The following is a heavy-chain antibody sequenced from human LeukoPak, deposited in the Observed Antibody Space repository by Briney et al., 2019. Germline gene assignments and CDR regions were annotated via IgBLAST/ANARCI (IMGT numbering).Heavy chain of an antibody. D-gene: IGHD1-1*01. J-gene: IGHJ4*02. CDR3: AKCRGTRLCWPSDY. CDR2: ISGSGGST. V-gene: IGHV3-23*01. CDR1: GFTFCSHT. Sequence: GGALRLSFAASGFTFCSHTLKWVRQAPGKGREWGSPISGSGGSTYYADSVKGRFTISRDNSKNTLYLQMNSLRAEDTAVYYCAKCRGTRLCWPSDYWGQGTLVTVSS.